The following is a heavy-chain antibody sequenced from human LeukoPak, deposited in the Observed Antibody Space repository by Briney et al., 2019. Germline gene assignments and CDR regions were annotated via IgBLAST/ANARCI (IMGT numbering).Heavy chain of an antibody. J-gene: IGHJ6*03. CDR2: ISAYNGNT. CDR1: GYTFTSYG. V-gene: IGHV1-18*01. D-gene: IGHD6-6*01. CDR3: ARLYSSSSLYYYYYMDV. Sequence: APVKVSCKASGYTFTSYGISWVRQAPGQGLEWMGWISAYNGNTNYAQKLQGRVTMTTDTSTSTAYMELRSLRSDDTAVYYCARLYSSSSLYYYYYMDVWGKGTRSPSP.